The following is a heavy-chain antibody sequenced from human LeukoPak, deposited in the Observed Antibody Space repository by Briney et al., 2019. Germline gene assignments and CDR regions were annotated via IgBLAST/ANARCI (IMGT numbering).Heavy chain of an antibody. CDR1: GYTFTGYY. D-gene: IGHD2/OR15-2a*01. CDR2: INPNTGGT. V-gene: IGHV1-2*02. CDR3: ARVKNLDY. J-gene: IGHJ4*02. Sequence: GASVKVSCKASGYTFTGYYIHWVRQAPGQRLEWMGCINPNTGGTNYAQKFQGRVTMTSDTSINTAYMELSSLRSDDTALYYCARVKNLDYWGQGTLVIVSS.